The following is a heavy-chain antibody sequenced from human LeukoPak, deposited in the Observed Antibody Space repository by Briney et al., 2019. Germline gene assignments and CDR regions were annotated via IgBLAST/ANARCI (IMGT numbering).Heavy chain of an antibody. CDR1: GFTFSNYW. D-gene: IGHD2-8*01. V-gene: IGHV3-74*01. Sequence: GGCLRLSCAAPGFTFSNYWMHWVRQTPGKGLVWVSRINTDGSTSYADSVKGRFTISRDNAKNTLYLQMNSLRAEDTAVYYCARHLMVGSPFDSWGQGTLVTVSS. CDR2: INTDGST. CDR3: ARHLMVGSPFDS. J-gene: IGHJ4*02.